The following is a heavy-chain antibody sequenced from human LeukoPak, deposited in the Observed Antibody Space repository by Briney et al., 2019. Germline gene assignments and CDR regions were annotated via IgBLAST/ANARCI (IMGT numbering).Heavy chain of an antibody. Sequence: SKTLSLTCTVSGGSISSYYWSWIRQPPGKGLEWIGYIYYSGSTNYNPSLKSRVTISVDTSKNQFSLKLSSVTAADTAVYYCARDHGLLSLDYWGQGTLVTVSS. CDR2: IYYSGST. CDR1: GGSISSYY. J-gene: IGHJ4*02. V-gene: IGHV4-59*01. D-gene: IGHD2/OR15-2a*01. CDR3: ARDHGLLSLDY.